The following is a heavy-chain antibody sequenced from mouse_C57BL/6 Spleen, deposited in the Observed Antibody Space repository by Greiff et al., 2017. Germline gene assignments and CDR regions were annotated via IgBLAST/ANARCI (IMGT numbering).Heavy chain of an antibody. D-gene: IGHD1-1*01. CDR2: IYPGDGDT. Sequence: VQGVESGPELVKPGASVKISCKASGYAFSSYWMNWVKQRPGKGLEWIGRIYPGDGDTNYNGKVKGKATLTADKSSSTAYMQLSSLTSEDSAVYVCARTVVATGYFDVWGTGTTVTVSS. J-gene: IGHJ1*03. V-gene: IGHV1-82*01. CDR3: ARTVVATGYFDV. CDR1: GYAFSSYW.